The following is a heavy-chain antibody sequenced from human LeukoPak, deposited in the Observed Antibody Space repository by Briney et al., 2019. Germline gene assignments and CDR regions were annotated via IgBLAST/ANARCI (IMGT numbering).Heavy chain of an antibody. J-gene: IGHJ4*02. CDR1: GGSISGYY. V-gene: IGHV4-59*01. CDR3: AREGTTVTHFDY. D-gene: IGHD4-11*01. CDR2: IYSSGST. Sequence: SETLSLTCTVSGGSISGYYWSWIRQPPGKGLEWIGYIYSSGSTNYNPSLKSRVTISIDTSKNQFSLKLSSVTAADTAVYYCAREGTTVTHFDYWGQGTLVTVSS.